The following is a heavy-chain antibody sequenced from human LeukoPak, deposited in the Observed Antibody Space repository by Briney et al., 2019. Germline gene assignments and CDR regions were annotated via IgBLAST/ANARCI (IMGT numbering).Heavy chain of an antibody. CDR2: ICPDGTVT. CDR3: VRDFRSADY. Sequence: GGSLRLSCAAFGFTFSTYCMHWVRQAPGKGPMWVSRICPDGTVTNYADSVKARFIISRDNARNTVYLQMNSLRVEDTAVYYCVRDFRSADYWGQGTLVTVSS. V-gene: IGHV3-74*01. J-gene: IGHJ4*02. CDR1: GFTFSTYC.